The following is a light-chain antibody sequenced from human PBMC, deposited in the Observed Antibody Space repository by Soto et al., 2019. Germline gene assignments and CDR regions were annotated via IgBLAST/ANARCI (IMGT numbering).Light chain of an antibody. CDR2: GVT. CDR1: SSDVGGYNY. J-gene: IGLJ1*01. Sequence: QSALTQPASVSGSPGQSITISCTGTSSDVGGYNYVSWYQQHPGKAPKLMIYGVTNRPSGVSSRFSGSWSGNTASLTISVLQAEDEADYFCNSYTSSSTFVFGTGTKLTVL. V-gene: IGLV2-14*01. CDR3: NSYTSSSTFV.